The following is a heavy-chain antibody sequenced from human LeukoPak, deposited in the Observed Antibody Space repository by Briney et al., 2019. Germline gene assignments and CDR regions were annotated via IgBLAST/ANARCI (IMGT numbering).Heavy chain of an antibody. CDR1: GFTFSSYG. CDR2: IRYDGSNK. J-gene: IGHJ4*02. D-gene: IGHD3-10*01. V-gene: IGHV3-30*02. Sequence: GGSLRLSCAASGFTFSSYGMHWVRQAPGKGLEWVAFIRYDGSNKYYADSVKGRFTISRDNSKNTLYLQMNSLRAEDTAVYYCAKDRLADGSGTYWGQGTLVTVSS. CDR3: AKDRLADGSGTY.